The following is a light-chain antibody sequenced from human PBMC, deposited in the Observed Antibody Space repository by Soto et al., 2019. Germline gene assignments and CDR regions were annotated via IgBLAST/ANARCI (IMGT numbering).Light chain of an antibody. CDR2: AAS. CDR1: QDISNY. CDR3: QQLNSYPRT. Sequence: IQMTQTPSSLSASVGDIVTITCQASQDISNYLNWYQQKPGKAPKLLIYAASTLQSGVPSRFSGSGSGTDFTLTISSLQPEDFATYYCQQLNSYPRTFGQGTKVDI. J-gene: IGKJ1*01. V-gene: IGKV1-9*01.